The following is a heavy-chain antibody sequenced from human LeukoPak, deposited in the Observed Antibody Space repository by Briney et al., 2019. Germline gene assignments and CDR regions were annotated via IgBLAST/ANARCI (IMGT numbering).Heavy chain of an antibody. CDR3: ARWDGYGDL. Sequence: GGSLRLSCVASGFSFSTYGMTWVRQAPGKGLEWVSGFGDTGMPHYRDSVKGRFSISRDNSMNTFYLQMNSLRAEDTAIYYCARWDGYGDLWGRGTLVTVSS. CDR2: FGDTGMP. D-gene: IGHD5-12*01. V-gene: IGHV3-23*01. CDR1: GFSFSTYG. J-gene: IGHJ2*01.